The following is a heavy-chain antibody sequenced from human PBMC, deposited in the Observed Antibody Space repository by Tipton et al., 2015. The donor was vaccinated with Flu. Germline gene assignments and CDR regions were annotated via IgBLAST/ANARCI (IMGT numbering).Heavy chain of an antibody. CDR1: GGSIGSPYC. Sequence: TLSLTCSVSGGSIGSPYCWGWVRQPPGQGLEWIGSIYHRGTTYYNPSLSSRLTISVDTSKNQFSLELSSVTAADTAVYYCARRKAAKAAFDIWGQGTMVTVSS. J-gene: IGHJ3*02. CDR2: IYHRGTT. V-gene: IGHV4-38-2*01. D-gene: IGHD2-15*01. CDR3: ARRKAAKAAFDI.